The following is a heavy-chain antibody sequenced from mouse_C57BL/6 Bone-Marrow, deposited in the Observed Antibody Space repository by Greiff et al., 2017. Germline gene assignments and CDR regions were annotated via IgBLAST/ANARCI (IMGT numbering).Heavy chain of an antibody. J-gene: IGHJ3*01. CDR1: DYTFTCYW. CDR2: IYPGSGST. D-gene: IGHD1-1*01. Sequence: VQLQQPGAELVKPGASVKLSCKASDYTFTCYWITWVKQRPGQGLELIGAIYPGSGSTNYTETIKSKVTLTVDTSSSAAYMQLSSLTSEDSAVYYCERWDYYGSSSWFAYRGQGTLATVSA. CDR3: ERWDYYGSSSWFAY. V-gene: IGHV1-55*01.